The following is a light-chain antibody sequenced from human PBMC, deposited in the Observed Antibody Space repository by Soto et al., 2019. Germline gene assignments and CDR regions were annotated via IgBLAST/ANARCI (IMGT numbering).Light chain of an antibody. CDR3: QQYYNTPWT. CDR1: QSVLFSSNNKNY. CDR2: WAS. Sequence: DIVMTQSPDSLAVSLGERATINCKSSQSVLFSSNNKNYLAWYQQKAGQPPTLLIYWASTRESGVPDRFSGSGSGTDFTLTISSLQAEDVAVYYCQQYYNTPWTFGQGTKVEIK. J-gene: IGKJ1*01. V-gene: IGKV4-1*01.